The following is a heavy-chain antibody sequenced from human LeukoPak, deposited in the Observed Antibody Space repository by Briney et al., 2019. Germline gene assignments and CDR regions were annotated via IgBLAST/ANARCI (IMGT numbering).Heavy chain of an antibody. V-gene: IGHV3-21*01. CDR1: GFTFSDYT. CDR2: ISSSSTYI. D-gene: IGHD2-2*01. J-gene: IGHJ1*01. Sequence: GGSLRLSSAASGFTFSDYTMNWVRQAPGKGLEWVSSISSSSTYIYYADSVKGRFTISRDNAKNSLYLQMNSLRAEDTAVYYCTRALVVPPAPNLQHWVQGTLVTVSS. CDR3: TRALVVPPAPNLQH.